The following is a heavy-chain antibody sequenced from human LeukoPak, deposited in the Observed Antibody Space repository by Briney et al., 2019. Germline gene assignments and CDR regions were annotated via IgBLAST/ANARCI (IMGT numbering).Heavy chain of an antibody. CDR3: AGLSPRDGYNSPPLYYFDY. V-gene: IGHV4-34*01. D-gene: IGHD5-24*01. CDR2: INHSGST. Sequence: PSETLSLTCAVYGGSFSGYYWSWIRQPPGKGLEWIGEINHSGSTNYNPSLKSRVTISVDTSKNQFSLKLSSVTAADTAVYYCAGLSPRDGYNSPPLYYFDYWGQGTLVTVSS. J-gene: IGHJ4*02. CDR1: GGSFSGYY.